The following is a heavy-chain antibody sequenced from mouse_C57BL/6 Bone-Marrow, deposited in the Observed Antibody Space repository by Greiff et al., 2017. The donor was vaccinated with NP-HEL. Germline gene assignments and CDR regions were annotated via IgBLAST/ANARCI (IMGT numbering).Heavy chain of an antibody. J-gene: IGHJ3*01. CDR1: GFTFSSYA. CDR3: ARDRIYYYGSSSWFAY. Sequence: EVKLVESGGGLVKPGGSLKLSCAASGFTFSSYAMSWVRQTPEKRLEWVATISDGGSYTYYPDNVKGRFTISRDNAKNNLYLQMSHLKSEDTAMYYCARDRIYYYGSSSWFAYWGQGTLVTVSA. CDR2: ISDGGSYT. V-gene: IGHV5-4*01. D-gene: IGHD1-1*01.